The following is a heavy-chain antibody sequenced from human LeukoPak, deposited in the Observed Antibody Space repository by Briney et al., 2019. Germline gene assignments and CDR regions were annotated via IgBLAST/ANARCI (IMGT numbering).Heavy chain of an antibody. J-gene: IGHJ3*02. CDR2: INPNSGGT. CDR3: ARCYYYGSGTPEGDAFDI. CDR1: GYTFTGYY. D-gene: IGHD3-10*01. V-gene: IGHV1-2*02. Sequence: ASVKVSCKASGYTFTGYYMHWVRQAPRQGLEWMGWINPNSGGTNYAQKFQGRVTMTRDTSISTAYMELSRLRSDDTAVYYCARCYYYGSGTPEGDAFDIWGQGTMVTVSS.